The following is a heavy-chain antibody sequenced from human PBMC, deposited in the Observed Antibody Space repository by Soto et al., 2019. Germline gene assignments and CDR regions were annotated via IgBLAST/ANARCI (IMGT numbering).Heavy chain of an antibody. CDR3: ARDLYYYDSGAYYGY. V-gene: IGHV3-11*06. J-gene: IGHJ4*02. CDR1: GFSFSDYY. Sequence: GGSLRLSCAASGFSFSDYYMSWIRQAPGKGLEWVSYISYSGSYTNYADSVKGRFTISRDNAKNSLYLQMNSLRAEDTAVYYCARDLYYYDSGAYYGYWGQGTLVTVSS. CDR2: ISYSGSYT. D-gene: IGHD3-22*01.